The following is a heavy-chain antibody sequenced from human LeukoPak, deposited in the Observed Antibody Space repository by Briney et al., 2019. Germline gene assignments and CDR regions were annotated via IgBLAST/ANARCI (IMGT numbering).Heavy chain of an antibody. J-gene: IGHJ6*03. Sequence: PSETLSLTCTVSGGSLSSYYWSWIRQPPGKGMDWIGYIYYSGSTNYNPSLKSRVTISVDTSKNQFSLKLSSVTAADTAVYYCASGSHNWNYYYYMDVWGKGTTVTVSS. CDR1: GGSLSSYY. D-gene: IGHD1-20*01. V-gene: IGHV4-59*01. CDR2: IYYSGST. CDR3: ASGSHNWNYYYYMDV.